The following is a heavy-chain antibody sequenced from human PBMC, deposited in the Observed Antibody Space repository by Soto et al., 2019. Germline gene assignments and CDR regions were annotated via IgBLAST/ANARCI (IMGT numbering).Heavy chain of an antibody. CDR3: AKDATYSSSWYGGIDY. CDR1: GFTFSNYA. Sequence: EVQLLESGGSLVQPGGSLRLSCATSGFTFSNYAMTWVRQAPGKGLEWVSALTGSGTTTYYADSVKGRFTISRDISKNTLDLQMNSLRAEDTAVYYCAKDATYSSSWYGGIDYWGQGTLVTVSS. D-gene: IGHD6-13*01. V-gene: IGHV3-23*01. J-gene: IGHJ4*02. CDR2: LTGSGTTT.